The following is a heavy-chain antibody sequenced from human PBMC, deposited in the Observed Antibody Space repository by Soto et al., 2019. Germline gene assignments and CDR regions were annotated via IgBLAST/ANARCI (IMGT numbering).Heavy chain of an antibody. CDR3: AKALLWFGELSSPFDP. V-gene: IGHV3-23*01. J-gene: IGHJ5*02. CDR2: ISGSGGST. Sequence: EVQLLESGGDLVQPGGSPRLSCAASGFTFSSYAMSWVRQAPGKGLEWVSAISGSGGSTYYADSVKGRFTISRDNSKNTLYLQMNSLRAEDTAVYYCAKALLWFGELSSPFDPWGQGTLVTVSS. D-gene: IGHD3-10*01. CDR1: GFTFSSYA.